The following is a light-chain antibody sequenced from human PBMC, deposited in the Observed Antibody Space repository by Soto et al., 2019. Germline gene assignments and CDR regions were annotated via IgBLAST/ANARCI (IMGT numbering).Light chain of an antibody. V-gene: IGKV3-20*01. CDR1: QSVSSSY. CDR2: GAS. Sequence: EIVLTHSPGTLSLSPGERATLSCRASQSVSSSYLAWYQQKPGQAPRLLIYGASSRATGIPDRFSGSGSGTDLTLTISRLEPEDFAVYYCQQYGSSAWTFGQGTKVEIK. J-gene: IGKJ1*01. CDR3: QQYGSSAWT.